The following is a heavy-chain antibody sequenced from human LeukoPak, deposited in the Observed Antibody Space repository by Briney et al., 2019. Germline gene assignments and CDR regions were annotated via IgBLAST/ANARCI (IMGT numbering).Heavy chain of an antibody. D-gene: IGHD4-17*01. J-gene: IGHJ5*02. CDR2: IYYSGST. CDR1: GGSISSYY. Sequence: SETLSLTCTVSGGSISSYYWSWIRQPPGKGLEWIAYIYYSGSTNYNPSLKSRVTISVDKSKNQFSLKLSYLTAADTAVYYCARLSANREAYGHNCFDPWGQGTLVTVSS. V-gene: IGHV4-59*12. CDR3: ARLSANREAYGHNCFDP.